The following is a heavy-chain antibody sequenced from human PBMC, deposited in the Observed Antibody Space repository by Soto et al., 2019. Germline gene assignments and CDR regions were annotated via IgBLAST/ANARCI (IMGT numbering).Heavy chain of an antibody. D-gene: IGHD3-3*01. V-gene: IGHV4-30-4*01. J-gene: IGHJ5*02. CDR2: IYYSGST. Sequence: PSETLSLTCTVSGGSISSGDYSWSWIRQPPGKGLEWIGYIYYSGSTYYNPSLKSRVTISVDTSKNQFSLKLSSVTAADTAVYYCARGDFWSGYHDYWFDPWGQGTLVTVSS. CDR3: ARGDFWSGYHDYWFDP. CDR1: GGSISSGDYS.